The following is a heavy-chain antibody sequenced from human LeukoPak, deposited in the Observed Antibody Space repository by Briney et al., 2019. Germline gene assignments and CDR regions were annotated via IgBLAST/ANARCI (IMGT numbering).Heavy chain of an antibody. V-gene: IGHV6-1*01. CDR3: AKFDYYTPGDY. CDR2: TYYRSKWYI. J-gene: IGHJ4*02. Sequence: PSQTLSLTCAISGDSVSRNSGAWNWIRQSPSRGLEWLGRTYYRSKWYIDYAESVRSRLTINPDTAKNQFSLQLNSVTPEDTAVYYCAKFDYYTPGDYWGQGTLVTVSS. CDR1: GDSVSRNSGA. D-gene: IGHD3-3*01.